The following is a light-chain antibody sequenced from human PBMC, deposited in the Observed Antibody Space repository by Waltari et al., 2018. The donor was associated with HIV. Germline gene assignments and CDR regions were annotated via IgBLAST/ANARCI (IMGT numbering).Light chain of an antibody. Sequence: QSVLTQQPSASGTPGQRVTISCSGSSSNIARNDVYWYQQLPGTAPKRLIYRNNQRPSGVPDRFSGSKSGTSASLAISGLRSEDEADYYCAVWGDSLNSYVFGTGTEVTVL. J-gene: IGLJ1*01. CDR1: SSNIARND. V-gene: IGLV1-47*01. CDR2: RNN. CDR3: AVWGDSLNSYV.